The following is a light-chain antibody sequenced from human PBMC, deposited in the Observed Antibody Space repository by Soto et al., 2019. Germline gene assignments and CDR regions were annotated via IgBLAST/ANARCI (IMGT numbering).Light chain of an antibody. CDR1: ISNIGSNY. V-gene: IGLV1-47*01. CDR3: AAWDDSLSGVV. J-gene: IGLJ2*01. Sequence: QSVLTQPPSASGTPVQRVTISCSGSISNIGSNYVYWYQQLPGTAPKLLIYRNNQRPSGVPDRFSGSKSGTSASLAISGLRSEDEADYYCAAWDDSLSGVVFGGGTKLTVL. CDR2: RNN.